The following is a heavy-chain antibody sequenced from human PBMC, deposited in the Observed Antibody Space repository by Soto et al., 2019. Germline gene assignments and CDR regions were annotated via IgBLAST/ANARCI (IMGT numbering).Heavy chain of an antibody. CDR3: TTGLGYYDPYGMDV. CDR1: GFTFSDAW. CDR2: IQSKTDGGTT. V-gene: IGHV3-15*01. J-gene: IGHJ6*02. D-gene: IGHD3-16*01. Sequence: GGSLRLSCAASGFTFSDAWMTWVRQAPGKGLEWVGRIQSKTDGGTTDYAAPVYGRFTISRDDSKNTLYLQMNSLKTEDTAVYYCTTGLGYYDPYGMDVWGQGTTATVSS.